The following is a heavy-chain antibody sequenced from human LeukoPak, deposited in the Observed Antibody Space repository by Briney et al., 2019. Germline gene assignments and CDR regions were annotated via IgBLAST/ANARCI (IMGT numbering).Heavy chain of an antibody. CDR3: AIAFDYGCPDY. V-gene: IGHV3-66*01. CDR2: IYSGGST. CDR1: GFTVSSNY. D-gene: IGHD4-17*01. J-gene: IGHJ4*02. Sequence: GGSLRLSCAASGFTVSSNYMSWVRQAPGKGLEWVSVIYSGGSTYYADSVKGRFTISRDNSKNTLYLQMNSLRAEDTAVYYCAIAFDYGCPDYWGQGTLVTVSS.